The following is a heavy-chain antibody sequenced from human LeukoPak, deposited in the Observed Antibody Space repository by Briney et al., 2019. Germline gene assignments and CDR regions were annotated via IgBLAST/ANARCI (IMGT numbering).Heavy chain of an antibody. V-gene: IGHV3-30*04. J-gene: IGHJ4*02. CDR2: ISYDGTNK. D-gene: IGHD3-22*01. Sequence: GGSLRLSCAASGFTFSSYAMHWVRQAPGKGLEWVALISYDGTNKYYADSVRGRFTISRDNSKNTLFLQMNTLRAEDTAVCYCAKGGYKYDSSGHNYYDYWGQGTLVTVSS. CDR1: GFTFSSYA. CDR3: AKGGYKYDSSGHNYYDY.